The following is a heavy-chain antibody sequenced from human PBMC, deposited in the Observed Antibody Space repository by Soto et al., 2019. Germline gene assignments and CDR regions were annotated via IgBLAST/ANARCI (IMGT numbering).Heavy chain of an antibody. V-gene: IGHV3-23*04. CDR2: ISGSGANT. CDR1: GITFSNHA. D-gene: IGHD5-12*01. CDR3: VKDHGGGTSRITSYFDY. J-gene: IGHJ4*02. Sequence: EVQLVESGGGLVQPGGSLRLSCAASGITFSNHALTWVRQAPGKGLEWVSGISGSGANTHYADSGKGRFTICRDNSKNTLSAVMNCLTPLDTAVDFSVKDHGGGTSRITSYFDYWGGGALGSVSS.